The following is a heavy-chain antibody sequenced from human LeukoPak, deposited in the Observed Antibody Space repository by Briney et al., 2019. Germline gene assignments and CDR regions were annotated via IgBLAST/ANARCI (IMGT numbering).Heavy chain of an antibody. Sequence: PGGSLRLPCAASGFTFSSYAMSWVRQAPGKGLDWVSGISVGGFSTYYADSVKGRFTISRDNSKNTLYLQMNSLRAEDTAVYYCAKLRGATINAWYFDYWGQGTLVTVSS. CDR2: ISVGGFST. D-gene: IGHD5-12*01. CDR3: AKLRGATINAWYFDY. CDR1: GFTFSSYA. J-gene: IGHJ4*02. V-gene: IGHV3-23*01.